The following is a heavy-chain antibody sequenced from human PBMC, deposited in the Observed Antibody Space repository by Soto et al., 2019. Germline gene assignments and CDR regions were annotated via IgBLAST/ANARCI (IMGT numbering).Heavy chain of an antibody. Sequence: GGSLRLSCAASGFTFSSYGMHWVRQAPGKGLEWVAVISYDGSNKYYADSVKGRFTISRDNSKNTLYLQMNSLRAEDTAVYYCVGGRRFLEWLTDYWGQGTLVTVSS. CDR2: ISYDGSNK. CDR3: VGGRRFLEWLTDY. D-gene: IGHD3-3*01. V-gene: IGHV3-30*03. CDR1: GFTFSSYG. J-gene: IGHJ4*02.